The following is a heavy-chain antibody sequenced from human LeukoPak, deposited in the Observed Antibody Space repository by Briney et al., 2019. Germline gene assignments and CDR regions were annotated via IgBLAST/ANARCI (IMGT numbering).Heavy chain of an antibody. CDR1: GFTFDDYA. V-gene: IGHV3-43D*03. CDR2: ISWDGGST. CDR3: AKDRGFGVVTQDFDY. J-gene: IGHJ4*02. D-gene: IGHD3-3*01. Sequence: GGSLRLSCAASGFTFDDYAMHWVRQAPGKGLEWVSLISWDGGSTYYADSVKGRFTIPRDNSKNSLYLQMNSLRAEDTALYYCAKDRGFGVVTQDFDYWGQGTLVTVSS.